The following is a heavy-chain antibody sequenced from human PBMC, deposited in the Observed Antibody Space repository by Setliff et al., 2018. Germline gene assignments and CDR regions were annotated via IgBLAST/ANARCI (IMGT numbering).Heavy chain of an antibody. V-gene: IGHV3-23*01. J-gene: IGHJ5*02. D-gene: IGHD2-8*02. Sequence: PGGSLRLSCAASGFTFSSYAMSWVRQAPGEGLEWVSAISGSGGYTYYADSVKGRFTISRDNANNLLYLHMSSLRAEDTAVYYCARDFSTGSSSWGQGTLVTVSS. CDR2: ISGSGGYT. CDR3: ARDFSTGSSS. CDR1: GFTFSSYA.